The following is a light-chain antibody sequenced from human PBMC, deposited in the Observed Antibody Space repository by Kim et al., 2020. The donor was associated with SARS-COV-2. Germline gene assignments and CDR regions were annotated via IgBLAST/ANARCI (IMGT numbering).Light chain of an antibody. J-gene: IGKJ1*01. CDR2: KAS. Sequence: ASVGDRVTITCRASQSISSWLAWYQQKPGKAPKLLIYKASSLESGVPSRFSGSGSGTEFTLTISTLQPDDFATYYCQQYNRYSRTFGQGTKVDIK. CDR3: QQYNRYSRT. CDR1: QSISSW. V-gene: IGKV1-5*03.